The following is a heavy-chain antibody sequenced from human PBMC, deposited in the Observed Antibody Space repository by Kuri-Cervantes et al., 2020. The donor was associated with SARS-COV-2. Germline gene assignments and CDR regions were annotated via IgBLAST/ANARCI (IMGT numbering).Heavy chain of an antibody. V-gene: IGHV4-59*01. CDR1: GGSISSYY. Sequence: SETLSLTCTVSGGSISSYYWSWIRQPPGKGLEWIGYIYYSGNTNYNPSLQSRVTISEDTSKNQFFLRLRSVTTADTAVYYCAREGDTNWNYNWFDPWGQGTLVTVSS. J-gene: IGHJ5*02. CDR3: AREGDTNWNYNWFDP. D-gene: IGHD1-7*01. CDR2: IYYSGNT.